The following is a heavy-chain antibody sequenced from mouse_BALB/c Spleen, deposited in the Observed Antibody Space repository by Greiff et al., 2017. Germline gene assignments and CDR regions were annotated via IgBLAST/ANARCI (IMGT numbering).Heavy chain of an antibody. J-gene: IGHJ2*01. CDR1: GYSITSDYA. Sequence: EVMLVESGPGLVKPSQSLSLTCTVTGYSITSDYAWNWIRQFPGNKLEWMGYISYSGSTSYNPSLKSRISITRDTSKNQFFLQLNSVTTEDTATYYCARSPTMITTVDYWGQGTTLTVSS. CDR2: ISYSGST. V-gene: IGHV3-2*02. D-gene: IGHD2-4*01. CDR3: ARSPTMITTVDY.